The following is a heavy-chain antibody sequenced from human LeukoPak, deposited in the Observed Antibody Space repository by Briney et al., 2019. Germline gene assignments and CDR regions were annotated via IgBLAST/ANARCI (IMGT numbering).Heavy chain of an antibody. J-gene: IGHJ4*02. D-gene: IGHD1-26*01. CDR3: ARWEPRDY. Sequence: SVKVSCKVFGGTFSSYAINWVRQAPGQGLEWMGRIIPMLGTVNYAQKFQGRVTIIADKFTSTAYMELSSLRSEDTAVYFCARWEPRDYWGQGTLVTVSS. CDR2: IIPMLGTV. CDR1: GGTFSSYA. V-gene: IGHV1-69*04.